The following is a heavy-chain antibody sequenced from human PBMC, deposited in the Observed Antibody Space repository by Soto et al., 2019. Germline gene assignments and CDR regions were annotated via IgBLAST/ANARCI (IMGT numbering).Heavy chain of an antibody. CDR2: ITTYNGNT. V-gene: IGHV1-18*01. CDR1: RYIFTNYG. J-gene: IGHJ6*02. CDR3: ARALTGYGMDV. Sequence: QVQLVQSGVEVREPGASVKVSCKAVRYIFTNYGVSWVRQAPGQGLEWMGWITTYNGNTEYAQKFQGRVTMTTDASTSTAYMELGSLRSDDTGIYYCARALTGYGMDVWGQGTTVTVSS.